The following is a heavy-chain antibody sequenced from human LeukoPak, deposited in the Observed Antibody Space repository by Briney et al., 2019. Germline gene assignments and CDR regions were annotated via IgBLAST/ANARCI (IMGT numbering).Heavy chain of an antibody. CDR3: SRGGFGYYDSSGYYNY. D-gene: IGHD3-22*01. CDR2: INPNSGGT. V-gene: IGHV1-2*02. CDR1: GYTFTGYY. J-gene: IGHJ4*02. Sequence: ASVKVSCKASGYTFTGYYMHWVRQAPGQGLEWMGWINPNSGGTNYAQKFQGRVIMTRDTSISTAYMELSRLRSDGRAVYYCSRGGFGYYDSSGYYNYWGQGTLVTVTS.